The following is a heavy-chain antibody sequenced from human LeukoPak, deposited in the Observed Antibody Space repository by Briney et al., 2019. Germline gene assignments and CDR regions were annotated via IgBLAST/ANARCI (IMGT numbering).Heavy chain of an antibody. CDR1: GFTFSSYG. J-gene: IGHJ4*02. CDR3: TTDSMVRGVILVDY. Sequence: GGSLRLSCAASGFTFSSYGMSWVRQAPGKGLEWVSAISGSGGSTYYADSVKGRFTISRDNSKNTLYLQMNSLKTEDTAVYYCTTDSMVRGVILVDYWGQGTLVTVSS. D-gene: IGHD3-10*01. V-gene: IGHV3-23*01. CDR2: ISGSGGST.